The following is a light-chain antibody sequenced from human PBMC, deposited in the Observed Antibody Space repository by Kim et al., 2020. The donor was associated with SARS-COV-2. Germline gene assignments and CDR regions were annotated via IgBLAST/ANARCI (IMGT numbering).Light chain of an antibody. V-gene: IGLV1-51*01. CDR2: DNN. CDR1: SSNIGNNY. J-gene: IGLJ3*02. CDR3: GTWDSSLSAGGV. Sequence: QKVTISCSGGSSNIGNNYVSWYQQLPGTAPKLLIYDNNKRPSGIPDRFSGSKSGTSATLGITGLQTGDEADYYCGTWDSSLSAGGVFGGGTQLTVL.